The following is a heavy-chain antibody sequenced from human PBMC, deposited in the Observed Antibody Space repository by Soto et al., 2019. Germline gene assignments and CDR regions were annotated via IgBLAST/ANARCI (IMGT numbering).Heavy chain of an antibody. J-gene: IGHJ4*02. CDR2: ISGSGDRT. Sequence: EAQLLESGGGLVQPGGSLRLSCAASGFIFSNYGMSWVRQAPGKGLEWVSSISGSGDRTHNADSVRGRFTISRDDSRNTLNLQMSSLRAEDTAIYFCATTKGYTDPFDLWGQGTLVTVSS. D-gene: IGHD5-12*01. V-gene: IGHV3-23*01. CDR3: ATTKGYTDPFDL. CDR1: GFIFSNYG.